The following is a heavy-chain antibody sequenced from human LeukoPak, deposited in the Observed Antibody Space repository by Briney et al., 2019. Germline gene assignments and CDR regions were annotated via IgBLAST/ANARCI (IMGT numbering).Heavy chain of an antibody. J-gene: IGHJ4*02. Sequence: VGSLRLSCSASGFTFSDYDMNWVRQAPGKGLGWVSSISYLSSHVYYGDSVKGRFSISRDNAKNSLYLQMNSLGAEDTAIYYCGRAFPPLRTSSAGDLWGQGIMVTVS. CDR3: GRAFPPLRTSSAGDL. CDR2: ISYLSSHV. D-gene: IGHD3-16*01. V-gene: IGHV3-21*01. CDR1: GFTFSDYD.